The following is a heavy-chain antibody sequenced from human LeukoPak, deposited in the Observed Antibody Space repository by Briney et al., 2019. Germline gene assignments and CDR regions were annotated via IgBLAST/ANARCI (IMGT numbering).Heavy chain of an antibody. J-gene: IGHJ4*02. CDR2: ISGSGGST. V-gene: IGHV3-23*01. Sequence: GGXLRLSCAASGFTFSSYAMSWVRQAPGKGLEWVSTISGSGGSTYYADSVKGRFTISRDNSKNTLYLQMNSLRAEDTAVYYCAKRSLQLWFFDYWGQGTLVTVSS. D-gene: IGHD5-18*01. CDR3: AKRSLQLWFFDY. CDR1: GFTFSSYA.